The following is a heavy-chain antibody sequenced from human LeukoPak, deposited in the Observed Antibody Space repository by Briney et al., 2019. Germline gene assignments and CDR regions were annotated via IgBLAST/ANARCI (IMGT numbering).Heavy chain of an antibody. J-gene: IGHJ5*02. CDR1: GGSFSNYF. D-gene: IGHD2-2*01. Sequence: SDTLSLTCGVYGGSFSNYFWTWIRQSPAKGLEWVGEINESGDTAYSPSLKRRANISIDTSRSQVSLTLSSVTAADTAMYYCARVVGIAVVPGATEDNYFDPWGQGTQVTVSS. CDR3: ARVVGIAVVPGATEDNYFDP. CDR2: INESGDT. V-gene: IGHV4-34*01.